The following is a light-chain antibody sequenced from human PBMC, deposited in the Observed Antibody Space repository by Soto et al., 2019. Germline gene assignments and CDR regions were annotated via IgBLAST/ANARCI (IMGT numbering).Light chain of an antibody. V-gene: IGKV3-15*01. J-gene: IGKJ4*01. CDR3: QQYNNWPPVT. CDR2: GAS. Sequence: EIVMTQSPATLSVSPGERATLSCRASQSVSSKLAWYQQKPGQAPRLLIYGASTRATGIPARFSGSGSGTEFTLTISSLQSEDFAVYDCQQYNNWPPVTFGGGTKVEIK. CDR1: QSVSSK.